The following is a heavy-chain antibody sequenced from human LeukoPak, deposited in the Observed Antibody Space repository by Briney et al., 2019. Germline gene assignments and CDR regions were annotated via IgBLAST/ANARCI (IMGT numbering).Heavy chain of an antibody. J-gene: IGHJ6*03. D-gene: IGHD3-10*01. V-gene: IGHV4-59*01. Sequence: PSETLSLTCTVSGGPISSYYWSWIRQPPGKGLEWIGYIYYSGSTNYNPSLKSRVTISVDTSKNRFSLKLRSVTAADTAVYYCARTTTVRGTYYMDVWGKGTTVTVSS. CDR3: ARTTTVRGTYYMDV. CDR2: IYYSGST. CDR1: GGPISSYY.